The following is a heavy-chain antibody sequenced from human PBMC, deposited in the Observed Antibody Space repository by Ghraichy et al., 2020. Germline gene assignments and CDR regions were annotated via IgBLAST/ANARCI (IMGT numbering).Heavy chain of an antibody. D-gene: IGHD3-3*01. V-gene: IGHV4-39*01. CDR2: TYYTGSP. J-gene: IGHJ2*01. CDR3: ARLRWMPAYWYCDV. Sequence: SETLSLTCVVSGGSINTTSHYWGWIRQPPGKGLEWIGTTYYTGSPYYAPSLRSRVSIAVDTSQSQFSLRLSSVTAADTAIYYCARLRWMPAYWYCDVWGRGTLVTVSA. CDR1: GGSINTTSHY.